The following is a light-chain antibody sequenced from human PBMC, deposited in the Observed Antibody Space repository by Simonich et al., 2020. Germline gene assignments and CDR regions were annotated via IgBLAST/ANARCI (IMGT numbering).Light chain of an antibody. V-gene: IGLV2-14*01. Sequence: QSALTQPASVSGSPGQSITISCTGTNGDVGGYNYVSWYQQHPGKAPKLMIYDVSKRPSGVSNRFSGSKSGNTASLTISGLQAEDEADYYCSSYTSSSTSVFGGGTKLTVL. CDR2: DVS. CDR3: SSYTSSSTSV. CDR1: NGDVGGYNY. J-gene: IGLJ2*01.